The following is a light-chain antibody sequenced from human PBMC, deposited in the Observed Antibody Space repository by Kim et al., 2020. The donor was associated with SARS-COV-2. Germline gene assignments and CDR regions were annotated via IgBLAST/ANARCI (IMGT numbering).Light chain of an antibody. J-gene: IGLJ1*01. V-gene: IGLV3-19*01. CDR3: KSRDSSGSHLYV. CDR1: SLRSYY. Sequence: SSELTQDPAVSVALGQTVRITCQGDSLRSYYASWYQQKPGQAPVLVIYGKTNRPSGIPDRFSGSSSGNTASLTITGAQAEDEADYYCKSRDSSGSHLYVFGTGTKVTVL. CDR2: GKT.